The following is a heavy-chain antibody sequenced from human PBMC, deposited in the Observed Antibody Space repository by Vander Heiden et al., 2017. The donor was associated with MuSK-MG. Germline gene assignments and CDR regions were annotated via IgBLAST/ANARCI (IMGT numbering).Heavy chain of an antibody. V-gene: IGHV1-2*06. Sequence: QVQLVQSGAEVKKPGASVKVSCKASGYTFTGYYMHWVRQAPGQGLEWMGRINPNSGGTNYAQKFQGRVTMTRDTSISTAYMELSRLRSDDTAVYYCARTGPTNWNYPEDGHDYWGQGTLVTVSS. CDR2: INPNSGGT. CDR1: GYTFTGYY. D-gene: IGHD1-7*01. J-gene: IGHJ4*02. CDR3: ARTGPTNWNYPEDGHDY.